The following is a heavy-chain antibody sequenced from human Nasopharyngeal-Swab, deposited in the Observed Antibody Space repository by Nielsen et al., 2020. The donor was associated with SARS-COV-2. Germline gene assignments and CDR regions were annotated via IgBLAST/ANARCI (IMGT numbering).Heavy chain of an antibody. CDR1: GLTFSSYA. J-gene: IGHJ3*02. CDR2: ISGSGGST. CDR3: AKDRRIKYDFWSGSRSDSFDI. D-gene: IGHD3-3*01. Sequence: GGSLRLSCAASGLTFSSYAMGWVRQAPGKGLGWVSAISGSGGSTYYADSVKGRFTISRDNSKNTLYLQMNSLRAEDTAVYYCAKDRRIKYDFWSGSRSDSFDIWGQGTMVTVSS. V-gene: IGHV3-23*01.